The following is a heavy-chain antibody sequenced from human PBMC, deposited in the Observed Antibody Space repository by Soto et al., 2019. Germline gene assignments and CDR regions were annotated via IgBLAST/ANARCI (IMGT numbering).Heavy chain of an antibody. CDR1: GYRFPSHW. D-gene: IGHD6-6*01. V-gene: IGHV5-51*01. Sequence: GESLKISCQGSGYRFPSHWIGWVRQMPGKGLEWMGIIYPADSNTMYGPSFEGQVTISADKSISTAYLQWSSLKASDTAIYYCARLTYSSSPLVPFDYWGQGTLVTV. J-gene: IGHJ4*02. CDR2: IYPADSNT. CDR3: ARLTYSSSPLVPFDY.